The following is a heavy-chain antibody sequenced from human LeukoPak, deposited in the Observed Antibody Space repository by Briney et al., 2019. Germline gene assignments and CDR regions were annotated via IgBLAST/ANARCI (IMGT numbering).Heavy chain of an antibody. CDR3: AATTLGELFEEEVEN. J-gene: IGHJ4*02. CDR1: GFTFSSYA. D-gene: IGHD3-10*01. Sequence: PGVSLRLSCAASGFTFSSYAMSWVRQAPGKGLEWVSAISGSGGSTYYADSVKGRFTISRDNSKNTLYLQMNSLRAEDTAVYYCAATTLGELFEEEVENWGQGTLVTVSS. V-gene: IGHV3-23*01. CDR2: ISGSGGST.